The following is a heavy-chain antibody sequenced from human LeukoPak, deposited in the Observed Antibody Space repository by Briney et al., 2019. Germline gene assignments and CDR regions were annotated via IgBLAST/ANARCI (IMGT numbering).Heavy chain of an antibody. Sequence: SVKVSCKASGGTFSSYATSWVRQAPGQGLEWMGRIIPIFGTANYAQKFQGRVTITTDESTSTAYMELSSLRSEDTAVYYCARGDGYNYFDYWGQGTLVTVSS. J-gene: IGHJ4*02. CDR3: ARGDGYNYFDY. V-gene: IGHV1-69*05. D-gene: IGHD5-24*01. CDR1: GGTFSSYA. CDR2: IIPIFGTA.